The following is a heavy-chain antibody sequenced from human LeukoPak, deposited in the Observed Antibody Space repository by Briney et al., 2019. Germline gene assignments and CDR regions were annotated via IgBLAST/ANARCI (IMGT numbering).Heavy chain of an antibody. J-gene: IGHJ6*02. D-gene: IGHD6-13*01. CDR1: GGSISTYY. V-gene: IGHV4-59*01. CDR3: ARDQIAAAGFTHSYYYYGMDV. CDR2: IYYSGST. Sequence: SKTLSLTCTVSGGSISTYYWSWIRQPPGKELEWIGYIYYSGSTNYNPSLKSRVTISVDTSKNQFSLKLSSVTAADTAVYYCARDQIAAAGFTHSYYYYGMDVWGQGTTVTVSS.